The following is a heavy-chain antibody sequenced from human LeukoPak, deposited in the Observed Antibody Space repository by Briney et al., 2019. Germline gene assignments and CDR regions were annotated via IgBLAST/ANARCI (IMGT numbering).Heavy chain of an antibody. J-gene: IGHJ5*02. D-gene: IGHD2-8*02. V-gene: IGHV1-2*02. CDR2: INPNSGGT. Sequence: ASVKVSCKASGYTFTGYYMHWVRQAPGQGLEWMGWINPNSGGTNYAQKFQGRVTMTRDTSISTAYMELSRLRSDDTAVYYCARKLVVHRGFDRWGQGTLVTVSS. CDR1: GYTFTGYY. CDR3: ARKLVVHRGFDR.